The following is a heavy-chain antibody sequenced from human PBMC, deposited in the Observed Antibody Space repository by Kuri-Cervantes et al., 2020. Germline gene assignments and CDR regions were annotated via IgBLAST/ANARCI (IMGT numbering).Heavy chain of an antibody. Sequence: GGSLRLSCAASGFTFDDYAMHWVRQAPGKGLEWVSGISWNSGSIGYADSVKGRFTISRDNAKNSLYLQMNSLRAEDTAVYYCARGRIRFRALDYWGQGTLVTVSS. CDR3: ARGRIRFRALDY. V-gene: IGHV3-9*01. J-gene: IGHJ4*02. CDR1: GFTFDDYA. D-gene: IGHD2/OR15-2a*01. CDR2: ISWNSGSI.